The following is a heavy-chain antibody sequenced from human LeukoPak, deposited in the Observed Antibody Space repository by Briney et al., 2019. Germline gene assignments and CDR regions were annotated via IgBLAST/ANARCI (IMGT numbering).Heavy chain of an antibody. D-gene: IGHD3-22*01. CDR3: ARGRASHYYYDSSGTPGSFDY. Sequence: PSETLSLTCAVYGGSFSGYYWSWIRQPPGKGLEWIGEINHSGSTNYNPSLKSRVTISVDTSKNQFSLKLSSVTAADTAVYYCARGRASHYYYDSSGTPGSFDYWGQGTLVTVSS. CDR1: GGSFSGYY. J-gene: IGHJ4*02. V-gene: IGHV4-34*01. CDR2: INHSGST.